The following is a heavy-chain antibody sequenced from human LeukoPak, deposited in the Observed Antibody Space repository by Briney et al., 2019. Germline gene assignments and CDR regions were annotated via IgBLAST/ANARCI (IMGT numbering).Heavy chain of an antibody. CDR1: GYSFTNYD. CDR3: ARCDYDTTINPNWFDP. V-gene: IGHV1-8*03. D-gene: IGHD3-22*01. Sequence: GASVKVSCKASGYSFTNYDINWVRQAPGQGLEWMGWMKPNSGDTGYAQKFQGRVTFSRNTSISTAHMELTNLRSEDTAVYYCARCDYDTTINPNWFDPWGQGTLVTVSS. CDR2: MKPNSGDT. J-gene: IGHJ5*02.